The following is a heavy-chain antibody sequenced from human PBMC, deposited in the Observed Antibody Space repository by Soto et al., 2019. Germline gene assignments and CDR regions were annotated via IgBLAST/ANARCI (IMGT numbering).Heavy chain of an antibody. D-gene: IGHD2-8*01. J-gene: IGHJ4*03. CDR1: GFTFDTYW. V-gene: IGHV3-7*05. CDR2: IKPDGSLT. CDR3: AGNGR. Sequence: EVQLVESGGGLVQPGGSLRLSCAASGFTFDTYWMSWVRQAPGKGLEWVANIKPDGSLTDYVDSVKGRFTISRDNARNSLFLQMNSLRAEDTAVYYCAGNGRWGHGTFVTVSS.